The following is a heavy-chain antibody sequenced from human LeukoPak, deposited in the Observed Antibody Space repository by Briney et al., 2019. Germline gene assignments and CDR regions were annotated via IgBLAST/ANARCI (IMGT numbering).Heavy chain of an antibody. D-gene: IGHD5-12*01. V-gene: IGHV1-2*02. CDR3: ARVLTRHSGGYEGGMDV. CDR2: INPNSGGT. CDR1: GYTLSTYG. Sequence: ASVKVSCKASGYTLSTYGISWVRQAPGQGLEWMGWINPNSGGTNYAQKFQGRVTMTRDTSISTAYMELSRLRSDDTAVYYCARVLTRHSGGYEGGMDVWGQGTTVTVSS. J-gene: IGHJ6*02.